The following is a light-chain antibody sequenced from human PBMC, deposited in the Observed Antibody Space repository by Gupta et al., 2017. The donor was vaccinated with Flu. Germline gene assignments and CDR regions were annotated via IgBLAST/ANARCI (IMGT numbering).Light chain of an antibody. CDR3: KQSLPNSCT. CDR1: QSRRNSNGNNW. CDR2: LGS. Sequence: VTPGEPASISCRTSQSRRNSNGNNWLAWYLQKPGKSPQLLIYLGSNRASGVPDRFSGSRSGTDFTLKISRMEAEDVGVYYCKQSLPNSCTFGQGTKVEIK. J-gene: IGKJ1*01. V-gene: IGKV2-28*01.